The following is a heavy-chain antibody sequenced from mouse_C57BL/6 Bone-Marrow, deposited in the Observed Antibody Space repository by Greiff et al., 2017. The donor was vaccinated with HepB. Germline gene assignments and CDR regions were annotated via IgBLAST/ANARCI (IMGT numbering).Heavy chain of an antibody. J-gene: IGHJ4*01. V-gene: IGHV1-69*01. CDR3: ARRTNYEYYAMDY. D-gene: IGHD2-4*01. Sequence: QVQLQQSGAELVMPGASVKLSCKASGYTFTSYWMHWVKQRPGQGLEWIGEIDPSDSYTNYNQKFKGKSTLTVDKSSSTAYMQLSSLTSEDSAVYYCARRTNYEYYAMDYWGQGTSVTVSS. CDR2: IDPSDSYT. CDR1: GYTFTSYW.